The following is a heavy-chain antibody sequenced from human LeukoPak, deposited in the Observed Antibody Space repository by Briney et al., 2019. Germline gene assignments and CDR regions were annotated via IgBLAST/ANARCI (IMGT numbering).Heavy chain of an antibody. CDR1: GGSFSGYY. J-gene: IGHJ5*02. D-gene: IGHD2-2*02. CDR2: INHSGST. Sequence: KPSETLSLTCAVYGGSFSGYYWSWIRQPPGKGLEWIGEINHSGSTNYSPSLKSRVTISVDTSKNQFSLKLSSVTAADTAVYYCARSRANCSSTSCYSGPSNWFDPWGQGTLVTVSS. V-gene: IGHV4-34*01. CDR3: ARSRANCSSTSCYSGPSNWFDP.